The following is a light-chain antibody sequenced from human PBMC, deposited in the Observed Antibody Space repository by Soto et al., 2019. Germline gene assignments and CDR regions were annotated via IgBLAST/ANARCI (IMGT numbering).Light chain of an antibody. J-gene: IGLJ2*01. CDR3: QAWDSSAAF. Sequence: SYELTQPPSVSVSPGQTASMTCSGDKLGDKYASWYQQKPGQSPVLVIYQDHKRPSGIPERFSGSISGNTATLTISGIQATDEGDYYCQAWDSSAAFFGGGTKVTVL. CDR2: QDH. V-gene: IGLV3-1*01. CDR1: KLGDKY.